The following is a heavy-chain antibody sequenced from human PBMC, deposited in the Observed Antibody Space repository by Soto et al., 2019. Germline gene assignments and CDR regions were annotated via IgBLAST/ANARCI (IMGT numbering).Heavy chain of an antibody. V-gene: IGHV4-4*02. J-gene: IGHJ6*02. D-gene: IGHD2-2*01. Sequence: LXLTFAVSCGSISISNWWSWVRQPPGKWLEWIGEIHHSGSTNYNPSLKSRVTISVDKSKNQFSLKLSSVTAADTAVYYCAGGIVVPAATTYYYYGMDVWGQGTTVTVSS. CDR2: IHHSGST. CDR1: CGSISISNW. CDR3: AGGIVVPAATTYYYYGMDV.